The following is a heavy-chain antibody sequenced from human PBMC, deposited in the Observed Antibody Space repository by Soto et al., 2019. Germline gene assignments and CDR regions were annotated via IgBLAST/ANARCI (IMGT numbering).Heavy chain of an antibody. CDR1: GFTFSDCA. J-gene: IGHJ4*02. D-gene: IGHD3-3*02. V-gene: IGHV3-23*01. CDR3: AKSVGHLWSGSPSDS. CDR2: IGGSGGNT. Sequence: GGSLRLSCAASGFTFSDCAMSWVRQAPGEGLEWVSGIGGSGGNTYYADSVKGRFTISRDNSKNTLYLQMNSLRAEDTAIYYCAKSVGHLWSGSPSDSWGQGTLVTVSS.